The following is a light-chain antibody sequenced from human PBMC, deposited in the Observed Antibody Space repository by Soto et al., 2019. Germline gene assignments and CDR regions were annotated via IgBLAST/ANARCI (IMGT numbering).Light chain of an antibody. J-gene: IGLJ3*02. CDR2: GNN. CDR1: SSNIGAGYD. V-gene: IGLV1-40*01. Sequence: QSVLTQPPSVSGAPGQRVTISCTGSSSNIGAGYDVHWYQQLPGTAPKLLIFGNNNRPSGVPDRFSGSKSGTSASLAITGLQAEDEADYYCQSYDSSLRGWVFGGGTKLT. CDR3: QSYDSSLRGWV.